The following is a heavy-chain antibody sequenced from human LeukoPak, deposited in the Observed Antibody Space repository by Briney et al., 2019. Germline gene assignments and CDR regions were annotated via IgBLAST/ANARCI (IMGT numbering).Heavy chain of an antibody. V-gene: IGHV1-69*01. Sequence: SVKVSCTASGGTFSSYAISWVRQAPGQGLEWMGGIIPIFGTANYAQKFQGRVTITADESTSTAYMELSSLRSEDTAVYYCATMRWLVRYFDYWGQGTLVTVSS. J-gene: IGHJ4*02. CDR1: GGTFSSYA. CDR3: ATMRWLVRYFDY. D-gene: IGHD6-19*01. CDR2: IIPIFGTA.